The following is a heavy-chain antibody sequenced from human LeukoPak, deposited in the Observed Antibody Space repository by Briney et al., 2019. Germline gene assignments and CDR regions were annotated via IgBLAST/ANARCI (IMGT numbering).Heavy chain of an antibody. D-gene: IGHD3-9*01. CDR3: TTGGMDDILTGYYKGDFDY. CDR2: IKQDGSEK. J-gene: IGHJ4*02. CDR1: GFTFSSYW. Sequence: PGGSLRLSCAASGFTFSSYWMSWVRQAPGKGLEWVANIKQDGSEKYYVDSVKGRFTISRDNAKNSLYLQMNSLRAEDTAVYYCTTGGMDDILTGYYKGDFDYWGQGTLVTVSS. V-gene: IGHV3-7*03.